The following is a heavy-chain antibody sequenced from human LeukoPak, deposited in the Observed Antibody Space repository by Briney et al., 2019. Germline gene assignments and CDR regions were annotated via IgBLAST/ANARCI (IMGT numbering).Heavy chain of an antibody. J-gene: IGHJ6*02. D-gene: IGHD6-19*01. V-gene: IGHV3-7*05. CDR3: ARVGGWPYYYYGMDV. CDR1: GFTFSSYW. Sequence: GGSLRLSCAASGFTFSSYWMSWVRQAPGKGLEWVANIKQDGSEKYYVDSVKGRFTNSRDNAKNSLYLQMNSLRAEDTAVYYCARVGGWPYYYYGMDVWGQGTTVTVSS. CDR2: IKQDGSEK.